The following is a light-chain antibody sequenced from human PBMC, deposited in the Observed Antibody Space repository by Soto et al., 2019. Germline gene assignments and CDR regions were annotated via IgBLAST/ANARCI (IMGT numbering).Light chain of an antibody. CDR3: QQYGSSFIT. J-gene: IGKJ5*01. CDR1: QGVRTN. Sequence: ETVMTQSPATLSVSPGARAPLSCRARQGVRTNLAWYQQRPGQPPRLLIYGASTRATGIPARFSGSGSGTDFTLTISRLEPEDVAVYYCQQYGSSFITFGQGTRLEI. V-gene: IGKV3-15*01. CDR2: GAS.